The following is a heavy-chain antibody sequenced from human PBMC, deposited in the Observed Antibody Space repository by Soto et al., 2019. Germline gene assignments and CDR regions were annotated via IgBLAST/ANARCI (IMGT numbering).Heavy chain of an antibody. J-gene: IGHJ5*02. V-gene: IGHV1-69*01. Sequence: QVQLVQSGAEVKKPGSSVKVSCKASGGTFSSYAISWVRQAPGQGLEWMGGIIPIFGTATYAQKFQGRVTITADESTSTAYMELSSLRSEDTAVYYCARGRPDCSGGSCYPRCFDPWGQGTLVTVSS. CDR2: IIPIFGTA. CDR1: GGTFSSYA. D-gene: IGHD2-15*01. CDR3: ARGRPDCSGGSCYPRCFDP.